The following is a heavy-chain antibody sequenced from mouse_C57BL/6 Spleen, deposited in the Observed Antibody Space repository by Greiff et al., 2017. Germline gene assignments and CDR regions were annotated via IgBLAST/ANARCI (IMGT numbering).Heavy chain of an antibody. Sequence: KLVVSGEGLVKPGGSLKLSCAASGFTFSSYAMSWVRQTPVKWLEWVAYISSGGAYIYYAATVKGRFTISSDNARNTLYLQMSSLKSEYTAMYYCTRVYYYYCDYWGQGTTLTVSS. J-gene: IGHJ2*01. V-gene: IGHV5-9-1*02. CDR2: ISSGGAYI. D-gene: IGHD1-1*01. CDR1: GFTFSSYA. CDR3: TRVYYYYCDY.